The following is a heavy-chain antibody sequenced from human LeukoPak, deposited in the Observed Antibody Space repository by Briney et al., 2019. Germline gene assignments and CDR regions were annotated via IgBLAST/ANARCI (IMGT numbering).Heavy chain of an antibody. J-gene: IGHJ4*02. CDR1: GYSIRSGYY. V-gene: IGHV4-38-2*01. Sequence: HPSETLSLTCAVSGYSIRSGYYCGWIRQPPGKGLEWIGNIYHSGSTYKNPSLKSRVTISLDTSKNQFSLNLSSVTAADTAMYYCARLSGAPIRHPIYHFDYWGQGTLVTVSS. CDR2: IYHSGST. D-gene: IGHD2-2*02. CDR3: ARLSGAPIRHPIYHFDY.